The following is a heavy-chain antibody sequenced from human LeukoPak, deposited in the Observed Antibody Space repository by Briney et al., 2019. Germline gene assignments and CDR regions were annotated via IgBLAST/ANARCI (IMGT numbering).Heavy chain of an antibody. CDR1: GYTFTGYY. CDR2: INPNSGGT. Sequence: ASVKVSYKASGYTFTGYYMHWVRQAPGQGLEWMGWINPNSGGTNYAQKFQGRVTMTRDTSISTAYMELSRLRSDDTAVYYCARDAPRFSYGGQGDYWGQGTLVTVSS. V-gene: IGHV1-2*02. J-gene: IGHJ4*02. CDR3: ARDAPRFSYGGQGDY. D-gene: IGHD4-23*01.